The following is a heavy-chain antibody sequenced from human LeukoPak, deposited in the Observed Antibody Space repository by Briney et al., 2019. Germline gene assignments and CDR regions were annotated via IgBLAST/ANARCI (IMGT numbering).Heavy chain of an antibody. CDR2: ISSSGSTI. CDR1: GFTFSSYE. Sequence: GGSLRLSCAASGFTFSSYEMNWVRQAPGKGLEWVSYISSSGSTIYYADSVKGRFTISRDNAKNSLYLQMNSLRAEDTAVYYCAREVEMGTKVDYWGQGTLVTVSS. D-gene: IGHD5-24*01. V-gene: IGHV3-48*03. CDR3: AREVEMGTKVDY. J-gene: IGHJ4*02.